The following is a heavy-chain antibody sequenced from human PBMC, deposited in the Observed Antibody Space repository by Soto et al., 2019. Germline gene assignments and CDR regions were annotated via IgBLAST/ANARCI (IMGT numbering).Heavy chain of an antibody. J-gene: IGHJ4*02. CDR3: ARAGRTTVTTGSFDY. V-gene: IGHV3-48*03. CDR2: ISSSGSTI. CDR1: GFTFSSYE. Sequence: PGGSVRLSCATSGFTFSSYEMNWVRQAPGKGLEWVSYISSSGSTIYYADSVKGRFTISRDNAKNSLYLQMNSLRAEDTAVYYCARAGRTTVTTGSFDYWGQGTLVTVSS. D-gene: IGHD4-17*01.